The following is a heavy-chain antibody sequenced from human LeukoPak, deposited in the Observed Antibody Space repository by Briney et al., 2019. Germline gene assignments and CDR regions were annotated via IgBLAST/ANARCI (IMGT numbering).Heavy chain of an antibody. Sequence: PGGSLRLSCAASGFTFSSYAMHWVRQAPGKGLEYVSAISSNGGSTYYADSVKGRFTISRDNSKNTLYLQMGSLRAEDMAVYYSARASYSSGWVIDYWGQGTLVTVSS. CDR1: GFTFSSYA. CDR2: ISSNGGST. CDR3: ARASYSSGWVIDY. J-gene: IGHJ4*02. V-gene: IGHV3-64*02. D-gene: IGHD6-19*01.